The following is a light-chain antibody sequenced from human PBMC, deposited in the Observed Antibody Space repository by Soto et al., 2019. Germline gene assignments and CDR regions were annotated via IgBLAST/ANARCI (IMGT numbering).Light chain of an antibody. CDR3: QSYDGSPSASYV. Sequence: QSVLTQPRSGSGAPGQRVTISCTGSSSNIGAGYDVHWYQQLPGTAPKLLIYGNSNRPSGVPDRFSGSKSGTSASLAITGLQAEDEADYYCQSYDGSPSASYVFGTGTKVTXL. CDR1: SSNIGAGYD. V-gene: IGLV1-40*01. CDR2: GNS. J-gene: IGLJ1*01.